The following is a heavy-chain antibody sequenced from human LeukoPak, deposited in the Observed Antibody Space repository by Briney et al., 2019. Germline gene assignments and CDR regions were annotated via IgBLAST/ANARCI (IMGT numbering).Heavy chain of an antibody. V-gene: IGHV3-23*01. CDR3: AKDFEGFTVTSPY. CDR2: ISGSGGST. Sequence: GGSLRLSCAASGFTFSSYAMSWVRQAPGKGLEWVSAISGSGGSTYYADSVKGRFTISRDNSKNTLYLQMNSLRAEDTAVCYCAKDFEGFTVTSPYWGQGTLVTVSS. D-gene: IGHD4-17*01. J-gene: IGHJ4*02. CDR1: GFTFSSYA.